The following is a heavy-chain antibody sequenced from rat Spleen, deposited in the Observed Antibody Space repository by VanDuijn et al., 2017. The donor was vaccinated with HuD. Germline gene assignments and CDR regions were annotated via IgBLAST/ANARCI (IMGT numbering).Heavy chain of an antibody. V-gene: IGHV5-31*01. CDR1: GFTFNNYW. J-gene: IGHJ2*01. CDR2: IINTGGSI. Sequence: EVQLVESGGGLVQPGRPLKLSCVASGFTFNNYWMSWIRQAPGKGLEWVASIINTGGSIFYPDSVKGRFTISRDNAQNTLYLQRNSLRSEDTATYYCTRGGLYYLDYWGQGVMVTVSS. CDR3: TRGGLYYLDY.